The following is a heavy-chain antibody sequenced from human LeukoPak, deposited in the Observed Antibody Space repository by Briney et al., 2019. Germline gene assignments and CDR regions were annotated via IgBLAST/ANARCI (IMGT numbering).Heavy chain of an antibody. CDR2: ISAYNGNT. D-gene: IGHD6-13*01. CDR3: ARAFRSSWYGETDY. Sequence: ASVKVSCKASGYTFTSYGISWVRQAPGQGLERMGWISAYNGNTNYAQKLQGRVTMTTDTSTSTAYMELRSLRSDDTAVYYCARAFRSSWYGETDYWGQGTLVTVSS. V-gene: IGHV1-18*01. CDR1: GYTFTSYG. J-gene: IGHJ4*02.